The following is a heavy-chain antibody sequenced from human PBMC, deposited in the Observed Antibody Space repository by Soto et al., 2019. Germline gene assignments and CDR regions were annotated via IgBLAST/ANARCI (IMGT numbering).Heavy chain of an antibody. CDR3: AHRLTLNSDWNYGRFDY. Sequence: QITLKESGPTLVKPTQTLTLTCTFSGFSLTTSGVGVGWIRQPPGKALEWLALIYWDDDKRYSPSLKSRLTTATDTSQNQVVLTMTNMDPVDTATYFCAHRLTLNSDWNYGRFDYWGQGTLVTVSS. CDR2: IYWDDDK. V-gene: IGHV2-5*02. D-gene: IGHD1-7*01. J-gene: IGHJ4*02. CDR1: GFSLTTSGVG.